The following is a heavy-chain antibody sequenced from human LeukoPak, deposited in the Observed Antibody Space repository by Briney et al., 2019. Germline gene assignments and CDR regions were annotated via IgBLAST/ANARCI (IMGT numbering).Heavy chain of an antibody. J-gene: IGHJ5*02. CDR2: ISSSSSYI. Sequence: KSGGSLRLSCAASGFTFSSYSMNWVRQAPGKGLEWVSSISSSSSYIYYADSVKGRFTISRDNAKNSLYLQMNSLRAEDMAVYYCARGYCSGGSCYLEAYNWFDPWGQGTLVTVSS. V-gene: IGHV3-21*01. D-gene: IGHD2-15*01. CDR3: ARGYCSGGSCYLEAYNWFDP. CDR1: GFTFSSYS.